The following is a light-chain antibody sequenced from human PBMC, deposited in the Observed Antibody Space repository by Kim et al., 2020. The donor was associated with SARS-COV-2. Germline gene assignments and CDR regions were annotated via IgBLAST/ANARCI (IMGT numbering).Light chain of an antibody. CDR2: QDS. CDR1: KLGDKY. J-gene: IGLJ2*01. CDR3: KAWDRSPVV. V-gene: IGLV3-1*01. Sequence: SYELTQPPSVSVSPGQTASITCSGDKLGDKYACWYQQKPGQSPVLVIYQDSKRPSGIPERFSGPNSGNTATLTISGTQAMDEADYYCKAWDRSPVVFGGG.